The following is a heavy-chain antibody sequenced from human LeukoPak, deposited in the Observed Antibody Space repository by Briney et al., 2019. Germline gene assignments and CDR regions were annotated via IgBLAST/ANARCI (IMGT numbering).Heavy chain of an antibody. CDR2: ISDSGGST. D-gene: IGHD2-21*02. J-gene: IGHJ4*02. V-gene: IGHV3-23*01. Sequence: PGGSLRLSCAASGFTFSSYAMSWVRQAPGEGLEWVSAISDSGGSTYSADSVKGRFTISRANSKNTLYLQMNSLRAEDTAVYYCAKGASVVVTAPSDYWGQGTLVTVSS. CDR3: AKGASVVVTAPSDY. CDR1: GFTFSSYA.